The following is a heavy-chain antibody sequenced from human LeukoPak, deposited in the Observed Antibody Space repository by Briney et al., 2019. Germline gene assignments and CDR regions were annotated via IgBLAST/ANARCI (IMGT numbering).Heavy chain of an antibody. Sequence: SETLSLTCAVYGGSFSGYYWSWIRQPPGKGLEWIGEINHSGSTNYNPSLKSRVTISVDKSKNQFSLKLSSVTAADTAVYYCARAEAVAGYFDYWGQGTLVTVSS. CDR1: GGSFSGYY. CDR3: ARAEAVAGYFDY. D-gene: IGHD6-19*01. CDR2: INHSGST. J-gene: IGHJ4*02. V-gene: IGHV4-34*01.